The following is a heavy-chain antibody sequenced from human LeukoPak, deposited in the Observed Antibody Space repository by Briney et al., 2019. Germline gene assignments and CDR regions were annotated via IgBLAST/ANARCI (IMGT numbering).Heavy chain of an antibody. CDR3: AREPYSYGYYYYMDV. J-gene: IGHJ6*03. CDR2: ISSSGSTI. CDR1: GFTFSSYE. D-gene: IGHD5-18*01. V-gene: IGHV3-48*03. Sequence: GGSLRLSCAASGFTFSSYEMNWVRQAPGKGLEWVSYISSSGSTIYYADSVKGRFTISRDNAKNSLYLQMNSLRAEDTALYYCAREPYSYGYYYYMDVWGKGTTVTVSS.